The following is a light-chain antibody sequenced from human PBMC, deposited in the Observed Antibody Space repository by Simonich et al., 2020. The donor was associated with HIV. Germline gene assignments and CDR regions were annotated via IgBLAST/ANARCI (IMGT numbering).Light chain of an antibody. Sequence: QTVVTQEQSFSVSPGGTVTLTCGLNSGSVSTSYYGIWYQQTPGQAPRTLIYSTNTRSSGVPDRFSGSILGNKAALTITGAQADDESDYYCVLYTGPGIWMFGGGTKLTVL. CDR1: SGSVSTSYY. CDR3: VLYTGPGIWM. V-gene: IGLV8-61*01. CDR2: STN. J-gene: IGLJ3*02.